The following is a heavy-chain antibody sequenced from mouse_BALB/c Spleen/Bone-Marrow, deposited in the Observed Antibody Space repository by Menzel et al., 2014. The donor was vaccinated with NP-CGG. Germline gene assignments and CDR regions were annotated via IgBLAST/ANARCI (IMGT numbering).Heavy chain of an antibody. V-gene: IGHV1-14*01. CDR3: ARPYYGNYDAMDY. CDR1: GYTFTSSV. J-gene: IGHJ4*01. Sequence: EVNLVESGPELVKPGASVKMSCKASGYTFTSSVMHWVKQKPGQGLEWIGYINPYNDGNKYNEKFKGKATLTSDKSSSTAYMELSSLTSEDSAVYYCARPYYGNYDAMDYWGQGTSVTVSS. CDR2: INPYNDGN. D-gene: IGHD2-10*01.